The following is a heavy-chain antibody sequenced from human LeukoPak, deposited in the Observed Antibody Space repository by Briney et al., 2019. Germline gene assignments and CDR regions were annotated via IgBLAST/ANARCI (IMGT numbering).Heavy chain of an antibody. CDR2: INSNSGGT. CDR3: AAQCNDDFCYKRDYMDV. CDR1: KNMFTGYF. J-gene: IGHJ6*03. Sequence: RAPVKVSCKTSKNMFTGYFMHWVRQAPGQGLEWIGWINSNSGGTLFARRFQGRVTMTRDTSIGATYMELSRLTSDDTALYYCAAQCNDDFCYKRDYMDVWGKGTMVIVSS. V-gene: IGHV1-2*02. D-gene: IGHD2-2*02.